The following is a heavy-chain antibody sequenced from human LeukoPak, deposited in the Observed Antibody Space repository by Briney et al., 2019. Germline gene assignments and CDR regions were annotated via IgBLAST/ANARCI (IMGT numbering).Heavy chain of an antibody. J-gene: IGHJ4*02. CDR3: TIQLNDYGDYY. CDR2: IKSKTDGGTT. D-gene: IGHD4-17*01. V-gene: IGHV3-15*01. Sequence: GGSLRLSCAASGFDFSSYVMHWVRQAPGKGLEWVGRIKSKTDGGTTDYAAPVKGRFTISRDDSKNTLYLQMNSLKTEDTAVYYCTIQLNDYGDYYWGQGTLVTVSS. CDR1: GFDFSSYV.